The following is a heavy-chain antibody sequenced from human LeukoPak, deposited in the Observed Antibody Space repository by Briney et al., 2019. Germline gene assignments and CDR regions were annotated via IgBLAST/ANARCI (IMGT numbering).Heavy chain of an antibody. CDR1: GGSFSGYY. Sequence: PSETLSLTCAVYGGSFSGYYWNWIRQPPGKGLEWIGEISHSGSTNYNPSLKSRVTISVDTSKNQFSLKLSSVTAADTAVYYCALEGEDFDYWGQGTLVTVSS. V-gene: IGHV4-34*01. CDR2: ISHSGST. D-gene: IGHD1-1*01. J-gene: IGHJ4*02. CDR3: ALEGEDFDY.